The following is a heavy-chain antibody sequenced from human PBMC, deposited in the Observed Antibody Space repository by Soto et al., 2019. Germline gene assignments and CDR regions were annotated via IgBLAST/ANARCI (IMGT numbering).Heavy chain of an antibody. CDR2: IYYSGST. V-gene: IGHV4-59*01. D-gene: IGHD3-3*01. J-gene: IGHJ4*02. CDR3: ARALGADYDFWSAQRSGYFDY. CDR1: GGSISSYY. Sequence: SETLSLTCTVSGGSISSYYWSWIRQPPGKGLEWIGYIYYSGSTNYNPSLKSRVTISVDTSKNQVSLKLSSVTAADTAVDYCARALGADYDFWSAQRSGYFDYWGQGTLVTVSS.